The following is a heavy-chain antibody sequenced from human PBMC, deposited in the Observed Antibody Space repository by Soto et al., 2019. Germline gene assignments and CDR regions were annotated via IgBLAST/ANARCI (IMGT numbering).Heavy chain of an antibody. D-gene: IGHD2-15*01. J-gene: IGHJ4*02. Sequence: GGSLRLSCAASGFSFSDYYMSWIRQAPGKGLEWVGYISSSGSSIHYADSVKGRFAISRDNSKNSLFLQMDSLRAEDTAVYYCASVTHYFDYWGQGTMVTVSS. CDR1: GFSFSDYY. CDR2: ISSSGSSI. V-gene: IGHV3-11*01. CDR3: ASVTHYFDY.